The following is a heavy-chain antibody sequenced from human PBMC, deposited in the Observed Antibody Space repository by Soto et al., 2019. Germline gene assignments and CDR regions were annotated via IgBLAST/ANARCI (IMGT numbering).Heavy chain of an antibody. J-gene: IGHJ1*01. CDR2: ISCDGSNE. V-gene: IGHV3-30*18. CDR1: GFTFSTYG. Sequence: GGSLRLSCAASGFTFSTYGMHWVRRAPGKGLEWVALISCDGSNENYADSVKGRFTISRDNSKNTLYLEMNSLRAEDTAVYYCAKDSWTATVGAEYPQHWGQGTLVTVSS. CDR3: AKDSWTATVGAEYPQH. D-gene: IGHD1-26*01.